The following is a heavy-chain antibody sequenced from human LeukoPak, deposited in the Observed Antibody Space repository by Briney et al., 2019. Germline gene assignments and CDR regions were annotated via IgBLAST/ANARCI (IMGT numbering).Heavy chain of an antibody. CDR2: IYYSGST. V-gene: IGHV4-59*08. CDR3: ARRPATGEFDY. Sequence: PSETLSLTCTVSGGSITSYYWSWIRQPPGKGLEWIAYIYYSGSTNYNPSLKSRVTISVDTSKNQFSLKLYSVTAADTAVYYCARRPATGEFDYWGQGTLVTVSS. D-gene: IGHD7-27*01. J-gene: IGHJ4*02. CDR1: GGSITSYY.